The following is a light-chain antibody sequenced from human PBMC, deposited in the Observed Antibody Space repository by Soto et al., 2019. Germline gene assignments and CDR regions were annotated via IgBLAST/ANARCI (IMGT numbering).Light chain of an antibody. J-gene: IGKJ2*01. V-gene: IGKV1-5*03. CDR1: QSVSSW. Sequence: DIQMTQSPSTLSAALGDRVTITCRASQSVSSWLAWYQQKPGKAPKLLIYKASSLESGVPPRFIGSGSGTEFTLTISSLQPEDFATYYCQEYHSYSFGQGTKLELK. CDR3: QEYHSYS. CDR2: KAS.